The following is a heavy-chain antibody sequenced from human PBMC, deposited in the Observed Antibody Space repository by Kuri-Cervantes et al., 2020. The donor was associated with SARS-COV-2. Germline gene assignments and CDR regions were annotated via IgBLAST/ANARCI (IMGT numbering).Heavy chain of an antibody. D-gene: IGHD1-26*01. CDR3: ARDLVVGATPFDY. CDR1: GFTFSSYA. V-gene: IGHV3-30-3*01. CDR2: ISYDGNNK. Sequence: GESLKISCAAPGFTFSSYAMHWVRHAPGKGLERVRVISYDGNNKYYADSVKGRFTISRDNSNNTLYLQMNSLRAEDTAVYYCARDLVVGATPFDYWGQGTLVTVSS. J-gene: IGHJ4*02.